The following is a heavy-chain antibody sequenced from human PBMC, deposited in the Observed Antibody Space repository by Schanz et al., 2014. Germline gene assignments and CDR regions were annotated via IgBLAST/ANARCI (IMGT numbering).Heavy chain of an antibody. D-gene: IGHD6-6*01. CDR2: MYINSGST. CDR1: GFTVNTNY. V-gene: IGHV3-53*01. Sequence: EVQLVESGGGLIQPGGSLRLSCAVSGFTVNTNYMSWVRQAPGKGLEWISSMYINSGSTQYADSVKGRFIISRDNAKNSLYLQMNSLRAEDTAVYYCVPMSIAAHWGQGTLVTVSS. CDR3: VPMSIAAH. J-gene: IGHJ4*02.